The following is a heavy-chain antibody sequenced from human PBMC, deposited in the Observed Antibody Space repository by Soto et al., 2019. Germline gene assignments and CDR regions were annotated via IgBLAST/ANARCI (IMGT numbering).Heavy chain of an antibody. J-gene: IGHJ6*02. CDR2: IDWDDDK. D-gene: IGHD3-10*01. CDR3: ARTSVVRGLLQNYYYYGIDV. CDR1: GFSLSSSGMC. Sequence: SGPTLVNPTQTLALTCTFSGFSLSSSGMCVTWIRQPPGKALEWLALIDWDDDKYYSTSLRTRLTISKDTSKNQVVLTMTNMDPVDTATYYCARTSVVRGLLQNYYYYGIDVWGQGTKVTVYS. V-gene: IGHV2-70*01.